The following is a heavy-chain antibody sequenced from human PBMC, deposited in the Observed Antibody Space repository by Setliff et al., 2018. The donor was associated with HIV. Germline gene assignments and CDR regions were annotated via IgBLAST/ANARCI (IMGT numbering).Heavy chain of an antibody. Sequence: SETLSLTCAVYGGSLSDSYYNWFRQPPGKGLEWIGEISHSGRTSYNSSLKSRVTMSVNASKNHISLTLTSLTAADTAVYYCARDQRLPGVQPPYWYFDLWGRGTLVTVSS. CDR1: GGSLSDSY. CDR2: ISHSGRT. CDR3: ARDQRLPGVQPPYWYFDL. V-gene: IGHV4-34*01. D-gene: IGHD6-25*01. J-gene: IGHJ2*01.